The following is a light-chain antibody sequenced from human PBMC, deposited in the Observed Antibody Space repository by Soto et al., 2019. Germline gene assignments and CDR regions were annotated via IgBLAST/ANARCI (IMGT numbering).Light chain of an antibody. CDR2: KAS. CDR1: QTIDSW. V-gene: IGKV1-5*03. Sequence: DIQMTQSPSTLSSSVGDRVTITCRASQTIDSWLAWYQQRPGKPPNLLIYKASTLASGVPSRLSGSGSGTEFTLTINSRQPDDFATYYCEQYHIYSGTLGQGTKVEIX. CDR3: EQYHIYSGT. J-gene: IGKJ1*01.